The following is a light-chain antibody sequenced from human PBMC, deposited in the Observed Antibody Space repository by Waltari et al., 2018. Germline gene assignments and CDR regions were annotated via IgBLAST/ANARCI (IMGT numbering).Light chain of an antibody. V-gene: IGLV2-14*03. CDR3: SSYTSSSALV. J-gene: IGLJ1*01. CDR2: DVF. CDR1: GSDIGGYNY. Sequence: QSALTQPASVSGSPGQSITIPCTGTGSDIGGYNYVSWYQQHPGKAPKVMIYDVFYRPSGVSNRFSGSKSGNTASLTISGLQAEDEADYYCSSYTSSSALVFGTGTKVTVL.